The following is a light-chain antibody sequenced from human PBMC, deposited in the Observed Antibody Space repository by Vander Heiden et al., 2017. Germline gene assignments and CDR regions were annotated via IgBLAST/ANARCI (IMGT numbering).Light chain of an antibody. CDR2: AAS. V-gene: IGKV1-39*01. Sequence: DIQMTQSPSSLHASVGDRVTITCRASQSISSYLNWYQQKPGKAPKLLIYAASSLQSGVPSRFSGSGSGTDFTLTISSLQPEDFATYYCQQSYSTPPTFGQGTRLEIK. CDR1: QSISSY. J-gene: IGKJ5*01. CDR3: QQSYSTPPT.